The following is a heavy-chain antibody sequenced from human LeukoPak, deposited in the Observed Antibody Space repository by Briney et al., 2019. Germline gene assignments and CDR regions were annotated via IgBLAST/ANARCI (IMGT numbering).Heavy chain of an antibody. Sequence: GGSLRLSCAASGFTFDDYGMSWVRQAPGKGLEWVSGINWNGDSTGYADSVKGRFTISRDNAKNSLYLQMNSLRAEDTALYYCARGFSGGSYLDYWGQGTLVTVSS. J-gene: IGHJ4*02. CDR2: INWNGDST. CDR3: ARGFSGGSYLDY. CDR1: GFTFDDYG. D-gene: IGHD3-10*01. V-gene: IGHV3-20*04.